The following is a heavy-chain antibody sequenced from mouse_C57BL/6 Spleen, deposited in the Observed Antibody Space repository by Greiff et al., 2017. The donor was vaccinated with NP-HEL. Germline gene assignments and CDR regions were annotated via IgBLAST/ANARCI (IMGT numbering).Heavy chain of an antibody. V-gene: IGHV1-18*01. J-gene: IGHJ2*01. D-gene: IGHD2-4*01. CDR1: GYTFTDYN. CDR2: INPNNGGT. CDR3: ARGGDYDVYFGY. Sequence: EVQLQQSGPELVKPGASVKIPCKASGYTFTDYNMDWVKQSHGKSLEWIGDINPNNGGTIYNQKFKGKATLTVDKSSSTAYMELRSLTSEDTAVEYCARGGDYDVYFGYWGQGTTLTVSS.